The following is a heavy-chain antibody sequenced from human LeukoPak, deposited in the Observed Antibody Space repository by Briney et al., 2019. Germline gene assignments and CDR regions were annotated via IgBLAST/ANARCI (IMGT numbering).Heavy chain of an antibody. CDR2: IYHSGST. Sequence: PSETLSLTCTVSGYSISSGYYWGRIRQPPGKGLEWIGSIYHSGSTYYNPSLKSRVTISVHTSKNQFSLKLSSVTPADTAVYYCARVRISSGSNWFDPWGQGTLVTVFS. D-gene: IGHD1-26*01. CDR3: ARVRISSGSNWFDP. CDR1: GYSISSGYY. V-gene: IGHV4-38-2*02. J-gene: IGHJ5*02.